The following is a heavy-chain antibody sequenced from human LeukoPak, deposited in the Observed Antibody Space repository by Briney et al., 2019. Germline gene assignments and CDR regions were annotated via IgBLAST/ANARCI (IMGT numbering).Heavy chain of an antibody. CDR1: GYTFTSYY. D-gene: IGHD6-19*01. CDR2: INPSGGST. Sequence: ASVKVSCKASGYTFTSYYMHWVRQAPGQGLEWMGIINPSGGSTSYAQKFQGRVTMTRDTSTSTVYMELSSLRSEDTAVYYCARDSGGYEQWLVRGLGAYYYFDYWGQGTLVTVSS. CDR3: ARDSGGYEQWLVRGLGAYYYFDY. V-gene: IGHV1-46*01. J-gene: IGHJ4*02.